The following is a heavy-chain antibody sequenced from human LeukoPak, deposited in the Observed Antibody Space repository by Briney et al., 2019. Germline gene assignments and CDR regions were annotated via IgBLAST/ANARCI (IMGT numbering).Heavy chain of an antibody. J-gene: IGHJ4*02. V-gene: IGHV3-33*01. CDR3: ARDLSAAFDF. D-gene: IGHD6-19*01. CDR1: GFPFSAYA. Sequence: QPGGSLRLSCAASGFPFSAYAMHWARQAPGKGLEWVAVPLDERRNNYANSVKGRFTISRDISKDTLYLQMDSLRAEDTAVYYCARDLSAAFDFWGQGILVTVSS. CDR2: PLDERRN.